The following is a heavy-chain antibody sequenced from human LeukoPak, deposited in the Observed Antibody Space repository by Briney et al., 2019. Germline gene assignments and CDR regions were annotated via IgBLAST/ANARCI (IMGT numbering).Heavy chain of an antibody. V-gene: IGHV4-34*01. Sequence: KSSETLSLTCAVYGGSFSGYYWSWIRQPPGKGLEWIGEINHSGSTNYNPSLKSRVTISVDTSKNQFSLKLSSATAADTAVYYCARADYSNSVDFDYWGQGTLVTVSS. CDR2: INHSGST. D-gene: IGHD4-11*01. CDR1: GGSFSGYY. CDR3: ARADYSNSVDFDY. J-gene: IGHJ4*02.